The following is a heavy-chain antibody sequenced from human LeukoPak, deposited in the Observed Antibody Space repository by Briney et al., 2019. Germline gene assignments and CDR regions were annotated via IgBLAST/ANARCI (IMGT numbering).Heavy chain of an antibody. J-gene: IGHJ4*02. Sequence: ASVKVACKVSGYTLTELSMHWVRQAPGKGLEWMGGFDPEDGETIYAQKFQGRVTMTEDTSTDTAYMELSSLRSEDTAVYYYAAYYYDSSGYYYWGQGTLVTVSS. V-gene: IGHV1-24*01. CDR1: GYTLTELS. CDR3: AAYYYDSSGYYY. D-gene: IGHD3-22*01. CDR2: FDPEDGET.